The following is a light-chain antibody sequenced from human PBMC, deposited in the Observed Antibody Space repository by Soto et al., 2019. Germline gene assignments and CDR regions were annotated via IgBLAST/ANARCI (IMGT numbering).Light chain of an antibody. J-gene: IGLJ3*02. CDR3: STWDDSLNGWM. Sequence: QSVLTQPPSASGSPGQSVTISCTGTSSDVGGYNYVSWYQQHPGKAPKLMIYEVSERPSGVPDRFSGSKSSNTASLTVSGLRSEDEADYYCSTWDDSLNGWMFGGGTKLTVL. V-gene: IGLV2-8*01. CDR1: SSDVGGYNY. CDR2: EVS.